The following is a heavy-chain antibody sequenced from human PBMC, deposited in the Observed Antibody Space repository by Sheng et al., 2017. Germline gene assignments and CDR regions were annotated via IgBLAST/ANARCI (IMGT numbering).Heavy chain of an antibody. D-gene: IGHD3-10*01. J-gene: IGHJ6*02. CDR1: GGSFSGYY. CDR2: INHSGST. V-gene: IGHV4-34*01. CDR3: ARGQGNGMDV. Sequence: QVQLQQWGAGLLKPSETLSLTCAVYGGSFSGYYWSWIRQPPGKGLEWIGEINHSGSTNYNPSLKSRVTISVDTSKNQFSLKLSSVTAADTAVYYCARGQGNGMDVWGQGTTVTVSS.